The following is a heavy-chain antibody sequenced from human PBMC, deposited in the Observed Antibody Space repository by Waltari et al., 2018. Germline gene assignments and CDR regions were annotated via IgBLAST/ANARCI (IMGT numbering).Heavy chain of an antibody. D-gene: IGHD1-7*01. J-gene: IGHJ3*02. V-gene: IGHV3-74*01. Sequence: VQLVESGGGLVQPGGSLSPSCAAHGLPFSSSWMHWVRQAPGKGLAWVSRINSDGSSTSYADSVMGRFTISRDNAKNTLYLQMNSLSVDDTAVYYCAELSSSAFHIWGQGTMVTVSS. CDR2: INSDGSST. CDR1: GLPFSSSW. CDR3: AELSSSAFHI.